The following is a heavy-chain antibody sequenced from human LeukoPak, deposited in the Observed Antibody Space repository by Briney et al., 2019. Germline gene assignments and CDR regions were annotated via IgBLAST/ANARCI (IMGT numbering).Heavy chain of an antibody. J-gene: IGHJ5*02. CDR3: ARGSIGVFSHTNWFDP. V-gene: IGHV4-61*01. CDR1: GGSVSSGSYY. CDR2: IYYSGST. Sequence: SETLSLTCTVSGGSVSSGSYYWSWIRQPPGKGLEWIGYIYYSGSTNYNPSLKSRVTISVDTSKNQFSLKLSSVTAADTAVYYCARGSIGVFSHTNWFDPWGQGTLVTVSS. D-gene: IGHD3-22*01.